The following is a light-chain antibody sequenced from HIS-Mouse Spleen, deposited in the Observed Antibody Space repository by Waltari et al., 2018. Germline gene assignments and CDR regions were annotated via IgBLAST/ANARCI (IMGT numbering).Light chain of an antibody. V-gene: IGLV2-11*01. CDR1: SSDVGGYNY. Sequence: QSALTQPRSVSGSPGQSVTISCTVTSSDVGGYNYVSCYQQHTGKAPKLMIYDVSKRPSGVPDRFSGSKSGNTASLTISGLQAEDEADYYCCSYAGSYTGVFGTGTKVTVL. J-gene: IGLJ1*01. CDR2: DVS. CDR3: CSYAGSYTGV.